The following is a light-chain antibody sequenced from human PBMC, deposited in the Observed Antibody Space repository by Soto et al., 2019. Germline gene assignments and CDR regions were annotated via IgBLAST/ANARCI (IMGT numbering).Light chain of an antibody. CDR3: QQYGSSSPLT. J-gene: IGKJ4*01. CDR2: AAS. Sequence: EIVLTQSPGTLSLSPGERATLSCRASQSVSSNYLAWYQQKPGQAPRLLIHAASSRATGIPHRFSGSGSGTDFTLTISRLEPEDFSVYYCQQYGSSSPLTFGGGTKVEIK. V-gene: IGKV3-20*01. CDR1: QSVSSNY.